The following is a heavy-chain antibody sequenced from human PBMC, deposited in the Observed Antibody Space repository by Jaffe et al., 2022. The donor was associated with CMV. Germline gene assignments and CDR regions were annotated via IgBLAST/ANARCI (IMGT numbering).Heavy chain of an antibody. V-gene: IGHV4-59*08. Sequence: QVQLQESGPGLVKPSETLSLTCTVSGGSISSYYWSWIRQPPGKGLEWIGYIYYSGSTNYNPSLKSRVTISVDTSKNQFSLKLSSVTAADTAVYYCASSRYGYNWGQGTLVTVSS. CDR1: GGSISSYY. CDR3: ASSRYGYN. CDR2: IYYSGST. J-gene: IGHJ4*02. D-gene: IGHD2-15*01.